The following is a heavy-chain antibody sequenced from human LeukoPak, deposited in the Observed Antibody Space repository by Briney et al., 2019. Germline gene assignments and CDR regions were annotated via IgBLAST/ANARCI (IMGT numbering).Heavy chain of an antibody. J-gene: IGHJ5*02. D-gene: IGHD3-10*01. CDR1: GFTFSSYA. CDR3: AKDRGRLNWFDP. CDR2: ISGSGGST. V-gene: IGHV3-23*01. Sequence: GGSLRLSCAASGFTFSSYAMSWVRQAPGKGLEWVSAISGSGGSTYYADSVKGRFTISRDNSRNTLYLQMNSLRAEDTAVYYCAKDRGRLNWFDPWGQGTLVTVSS.